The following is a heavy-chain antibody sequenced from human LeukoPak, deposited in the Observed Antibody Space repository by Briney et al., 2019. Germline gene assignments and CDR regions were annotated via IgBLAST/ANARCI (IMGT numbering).Heavy chain of an antibody. CDR3: ARVLKVRKRGITMVRGVIVNYYYYMDV. D-gene: IGHD3-10*01. V-gene: IGHV1-8*01. CDR1: GYTFTSYD. J-gene: IGHJ6*03. Sequence: ASVKVSCKASGYTFTSYDTKWVRQATGQGLEWMGWMNTNSGTTGYAQKFQGRVTMTRNNSISTAYMELSSLRSEDTAVYYCARVLKVRKRGITMVRGVIVNYYYYMDVWGKGTTVTVSS. CDR2: MNTNSGTT.